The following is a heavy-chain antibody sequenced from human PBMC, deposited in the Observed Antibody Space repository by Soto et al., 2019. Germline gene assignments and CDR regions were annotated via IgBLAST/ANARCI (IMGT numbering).Heavy chain of an antibody. CDR2: IYYSGST. CDR3: SSPTLGGGGYSGAFEI. CDR1: GGSISSYY. Sequence: PSETLSLTCTVSGGSISSYYWSWIRQPPGKGLEWIGYIYYSGSTNYNPSLKSRVTISVDTSKNQFSLKLSSVTAADTAVYYCSSPTLGGGGYSGAFEIWGQGTLVTVSS. D-gene: IGHD1-26*01. V-gene: IGHV4-59*01. J-gene: IGHJ3*02.